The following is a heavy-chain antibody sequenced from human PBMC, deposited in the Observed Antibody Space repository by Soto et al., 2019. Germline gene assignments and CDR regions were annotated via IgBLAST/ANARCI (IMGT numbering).Heavy chain of an antibody. CDR1: GGSISSSSYY. CDR2: IYYSGST. J-gene: IGHJ5*02. CDR3: ARGGGWFDP. V-gene: IGHV4-39*01. D-gene: IGHD3-16*01. Sequence: SETLSLTCTVSGGSISSSSYYWGWIRQPPGKGLEWIGGIYYSGSTYYNPSLKSRVTISVDTSKNQFSLKLSSVTAADTAVYYCARGGGWFDPWGQGTLVTVSS.